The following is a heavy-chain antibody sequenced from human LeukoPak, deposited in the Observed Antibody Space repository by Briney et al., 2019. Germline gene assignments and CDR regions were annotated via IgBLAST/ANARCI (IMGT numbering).Heavy chain of an antibody. CDR1: GFTISSYS. CDR2: ITSDESST. D-gene: IGHD6-13*01. J-gene: IGHJ4*02. CDR3: AREAGTSFDY. V-gene: IGHV3-74*01. Sequence: GGSLRLSCAGSGFTISSYSMHWVRQAPGKGLVWVSRITSDESSTTYADSVKGRFTISRDNAKNTLYLQMNSLRAEDTAVYYCAREAGTSFDYWGQGTLVTVSS.